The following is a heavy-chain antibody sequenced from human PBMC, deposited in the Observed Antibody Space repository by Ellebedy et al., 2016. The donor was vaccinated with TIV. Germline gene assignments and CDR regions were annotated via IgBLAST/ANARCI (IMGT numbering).Heavy chain of an antibody. D-gene: IGHD3-10*01. Sequence: SETLSLTCTVSGGSISSYYWSWIRQPPGKGLEWIGYIYYSGSTNYNPSLKSRVTISVDTSKNQFSLKLSSVTAADTAVYYCARVWRVQGGGRGMDVWGQGTTVTVSS. J-gene: IGHJ6*02. CDR1: GGSISSYY. CDR2: IYYSGST. V-gene: IGHV4-59*01. CDR3: ARVWRVQGGGRGMDV.